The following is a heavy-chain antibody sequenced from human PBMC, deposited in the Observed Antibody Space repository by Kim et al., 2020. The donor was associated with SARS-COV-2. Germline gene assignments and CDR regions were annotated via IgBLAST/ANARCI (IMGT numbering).Heavy chain of an antibody. CDR1: GFTVSSNY. J-gene: IGHJ4*01. V-gene: IGHV3-53*01. CDR2: IYTGGNT. CDR3: ARDPRLGEVNSGWYYFD. Sequence: GGSLRLSCAASGFTVSSNYMSWVRQVPGKGLEWVSVIYTGGNTDYADSVKGRFTISRDNSKNTLYLQMNSLRAEDTAVYYCARDPRLGEVNSGWYYFD. D-gene: IGHD6-19*01.